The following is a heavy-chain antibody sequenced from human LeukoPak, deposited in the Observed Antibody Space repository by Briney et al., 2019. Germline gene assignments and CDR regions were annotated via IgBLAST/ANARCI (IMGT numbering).Heavy chain of an antibody. D-gene: IGHD6-13*01. J-gene: IGHJ4*02. CDR1: GFTFSSYE. CDR3: ARDLGYSSSWSTAFDY. Sequence: GGSLRLSCAASGFTFSSYEMNWVRQAPGKGLEWVSYISSSGSTIYYADSVKGRFTISRDNAKNSLYLQMNSLRAEDTAVYYCARDLGYSSSWSTAFDYWGQGTLVTVSS. CDR2: ISSSGSTI. V-gene: IGHV3-48*03.